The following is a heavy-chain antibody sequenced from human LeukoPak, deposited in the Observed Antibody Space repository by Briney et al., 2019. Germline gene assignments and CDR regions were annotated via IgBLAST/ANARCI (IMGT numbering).Heavy chain of an antibody. Sequence: GGSLRLSCAASGFTFSSHGMSWVRQAPGKGLEWVSTISGSGDNTYYADSVKGRFTISRDNSKNTLYLQMNSLRAEDTAVYYCAHGAMYQLDYWGQETLVTVSS. J-gene: IGHJ4*02. CDR2: ISGSGDNT. CDR1: GFTFSSHG. CDR3: AHGAMYQLDY. V-gene: IGHV3-23*01. D-gene: IGHD2-2*01.